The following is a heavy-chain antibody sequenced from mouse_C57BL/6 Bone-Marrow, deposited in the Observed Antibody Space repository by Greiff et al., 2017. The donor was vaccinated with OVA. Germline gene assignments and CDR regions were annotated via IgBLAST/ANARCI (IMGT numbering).Heavy chain of an antibody. Sequence: EVQLVESGGDLVKPGGSLKLSCAASGFTFSSYGMSWVRQTPDKRLEWVATISSGGSYTYYPDSVKGRFTISRDNAKNTLYLQMSSLKSEDTAMYYCARHRPYYYGVFDYWGQGTTLTVSS. V-gene: IGHV5-6*01. CDR2: ISSGGSYT. D-gene: IGHD1-1*01. CDR1: GFTFSSYG. J-gene: IGHJ2*01. CDR3: ARHRPYYYGVFDY.